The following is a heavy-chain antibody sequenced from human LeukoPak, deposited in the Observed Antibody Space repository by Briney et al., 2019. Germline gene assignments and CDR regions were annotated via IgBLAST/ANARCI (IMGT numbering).Heavy chain of an antibody. Sequence: SETLSLTCTVSGGSISSSSYYWGWIRQPPGKGLEWIGEINHSGSTNYNPSLKSRVTISVDTSKNQFSLKLSSVTAADTAVYYCARGYSNYDRDFDYWGQGTLVTVSS. CDR3: ARGYSNYDRDFDY. D-gene: IGHD4-11*01. J-gene: IGHJ4*02. CDR1: GGSISSSSYY. CDR2: INHSGST. V-gene: IGHV4-39*07.